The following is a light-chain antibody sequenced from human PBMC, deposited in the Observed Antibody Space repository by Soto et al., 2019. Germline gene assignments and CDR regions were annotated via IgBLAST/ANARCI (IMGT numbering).Light chain of an antibody. CDR2: GTN. CDR3: QSYDSSLSAPYV. J-gene: IGLJ1*01. Sequence: QSVLTQPPSVSGAPGQRVTISCTGSSSNIGANYGVHWYQHLPGTAPRLLIYGTNNRPSGVPDRFSASRSGTSASLAITGLQAEDEADYYCQSYDSSLSAPYVFGTGTKVTVL. V-gene: IGLV1-40*01. CDR1: SSNIGANYG.